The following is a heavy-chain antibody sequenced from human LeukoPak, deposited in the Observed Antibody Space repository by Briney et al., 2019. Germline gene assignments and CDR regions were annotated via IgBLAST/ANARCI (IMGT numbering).Heavy chain of an antibody. V-gene: IGHV3-23*01. CDR2: ISGSGGST. CDR3: AKVPPGSGSYEYYFDY. D-gene: IGHD3-10*01. CDR1: GFTFSSYA. J-gene: IGHJ4*02. Sequence: GGSLRLSCAASGFTFSSYAMSWVRQAPGKGLEWVSAISGSGGSTYYADSVKGRFTISRDNSKNTLYLQMNSLRAEDTAVYYCAKVPPGSGSYEYYFDYWGQGTLVTVSS.